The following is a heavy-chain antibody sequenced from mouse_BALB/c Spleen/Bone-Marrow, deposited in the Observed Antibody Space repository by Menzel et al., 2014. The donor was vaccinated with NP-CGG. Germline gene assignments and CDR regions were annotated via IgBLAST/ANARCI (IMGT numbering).Heavy chain of an antibody. J-gene: IGHJ2*01. V-gene: IGHV5-17*02. Sequence: EVQVVESGGGLVQPGGSRKLSCAASGFTFSSFGMHWVRQAPEKGLEWVAYISSGSGTIFYADTVKGRFTVSRDNPKNTLFLQMTSLRSEDTAMYYCTRGGNWDDFDYWGQGTTLTVSS. CDR2: ISSGSGTI. D-gene: IGHD4-1*01. CDR3: TRGGNWDDFDY. CDR1: GFTFSSFG.